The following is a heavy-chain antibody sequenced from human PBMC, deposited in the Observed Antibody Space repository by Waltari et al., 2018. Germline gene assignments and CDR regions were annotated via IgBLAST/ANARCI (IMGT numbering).Heavy chain of an antibody. Sequence: EVQLVESGGGLIQPGGSLRLSCAASGFTVSSNYMRWVRPAPGKGLEWVSIIYSGGSTYYADSVKGRFTISRDNSKNTLYLQMNSLRAEDTAVYYCARNYGSGSYYLFGMDVWGQGTTVTVSS. J-gene: IGHJ6*02. CDR1: GFTVSSNY. CDR2: IYSGGST. CDR3: ARNYGSGSYYLFGMDV. D-gene: IGHD3-10*01. V-gene: IGHV3-53*01.